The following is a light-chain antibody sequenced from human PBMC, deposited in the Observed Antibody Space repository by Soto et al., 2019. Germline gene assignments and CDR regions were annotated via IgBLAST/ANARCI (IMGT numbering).Light chain of an antibody. V-gene: IGKV3-20*01. CDR3: QQYGSSPKT. J-gene: IGKJ1*01. CDR2: GAS. Sequence: EIVLTQSPGTLSLSPGERATLSCRASQRVSSNYLAWYQQKPGQAPRLLMFGASSRATGIPDRFSGSGSGTDFTLTISRLEPEDFALYYCQQYGSSPKTFGQGTKGGYQ. CDR1: QRVSSNY.